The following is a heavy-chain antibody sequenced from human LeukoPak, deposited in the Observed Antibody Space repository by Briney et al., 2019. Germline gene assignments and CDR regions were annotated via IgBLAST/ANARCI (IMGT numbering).Heavy chain of an antibody. V-gene: IGHV3-21*01. CDR2: ITSSGRYI. Sequence: PGGSLRLSCAASGFTFSSYSMNWVRQAPGKGLEWVSSITSSGRYIYYADSVKGRFTISRDNSENSLYLQMDSLRAEDTAVYYCARDGGDYGSGSYYAYWGQGTLVTVSS. CDR1: GFTFSSYS. J-gene: IGHJ4*02. D-gene: IGHD3-10*01. CDR3: ARDGGDYGSGSYYAY.